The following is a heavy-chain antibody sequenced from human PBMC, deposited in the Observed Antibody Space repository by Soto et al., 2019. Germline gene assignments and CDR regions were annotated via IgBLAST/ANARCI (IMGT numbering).Heavy chain of an antibody. CDR2: ISGSGFKK. CDR1: GFSFENFG. Sequence: GGSLRLSCAASGFSFENFGMSWVRQAPGKGLEWISSISGSGFKKYYADSVKGRFTISRDNSKSTVYLELNNLSAEDTAVYHCAKNQGVELVPLATVDWFDPWGQGSVVTGSS. V-gene: IGHV3-23*01. CDR3: AKNQGVELVPLATVDWFDP. J-gene: IGHJ5*02. D-gene: IGHD1-26*01.